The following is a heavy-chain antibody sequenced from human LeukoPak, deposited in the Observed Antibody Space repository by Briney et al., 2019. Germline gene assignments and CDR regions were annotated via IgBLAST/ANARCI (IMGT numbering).Heavy chain of an antibody. CDR3: AKARLNYGSGTYFDY. CDR1: GFTFSSSG. CDR2: ISFDGSNK. V-gene: IGHV3-30*18. D-gene: IGHD3-10*01. Sequence: GGSLRLSCAASGFTFSSSGMYWVRQAPGKGLEWVAVISFDGSNKYYADSVEGRFTISRDNSKNTLYLQMNSLRAEDTAVYYCAKARLNYGSGTYFDYWGQGTLVSVSS. J-gene: IGHJ4*02.